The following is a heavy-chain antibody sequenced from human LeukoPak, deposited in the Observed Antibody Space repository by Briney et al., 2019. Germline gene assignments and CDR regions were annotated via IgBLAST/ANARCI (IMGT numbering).Heavy chain of an antibody. Sequence: GESLKISCKGSGYSFTHYWIGWVRQMPGKGLEWMGIIYPTDSDTRYSPSFQGQVTISVDKSITTAYLQWSSLKASDTAMYYCARRDGWGIYYFDSWGQGTLVTVSS. CDR3: ARRDGWGIYYFDS. J-gene: IGHJ4*02. CDR1: GYSFTHYW. CDR2: IYPTDSDT. V-gene: IGHV5-51*01. D-gene: IGHD3-10*01.